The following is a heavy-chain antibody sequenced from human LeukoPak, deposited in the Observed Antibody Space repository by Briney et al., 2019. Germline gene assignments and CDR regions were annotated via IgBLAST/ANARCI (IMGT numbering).Heavy chain of an antibody. V-gene: IGHV3-30*02. J-gene: IGHJ4*02. CDR3: AKESQRGYSYGYIRDYFDS. CDR2: IRYDGSNK. D-gene: IGHD5-18*01. Sequence: GGSLRLSCAASGFTFSSYGMHWVRQAPGKGLEWVAFIRYDGSNKYYADSVKGRFTISRDNSKNTLYLQMNSLRAEDTAVYYCAKESQRGYSYGYIRDYFDSWGQGTLVTVSS. CDR1: GFTFSSYG.